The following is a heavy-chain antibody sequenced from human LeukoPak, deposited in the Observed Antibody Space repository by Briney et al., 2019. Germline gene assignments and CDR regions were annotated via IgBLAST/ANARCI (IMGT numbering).Heavy chain of an antibody. J-gene: IGHJ4*02. CDR2: IKSDGWST. D-gene: IGHD5-12*01. V-gene: IGHV3-74*01. CDR3: ARDRGYTQDY. CDR1: GFTFSSYW. Sequence: GGSETLFCAASGFTFSSYWMHWVRQAPGKGPVWVSYIKSDGWSTSYADSVKGRFTISRDNAKNTLYLQMNSLRAEDTAVYYCARDRGYTQDYWGQESRPTVSS.